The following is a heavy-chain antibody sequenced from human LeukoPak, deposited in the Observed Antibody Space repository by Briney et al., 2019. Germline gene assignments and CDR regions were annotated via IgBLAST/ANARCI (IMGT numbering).Heavy chain of an antibody. CDR2: ISSSGNTI. Sequence: GGSMRLSCAASGFTFSSYEMNWVRQAPGKGLEWVSYISSSGNTIYYADSVKGRFTISRDNAKNSLYLQMNSLRAEDTAVYYCARDHGSDWHYFDYWGQGTLVTVSS. CDR1: GFTFSSYE. D-gene: IGHD6-19*01. CDR3: ARDHGSDWHYFDY. V-gene: IGHV3-48*03. J-gene: IGHJ4*02.